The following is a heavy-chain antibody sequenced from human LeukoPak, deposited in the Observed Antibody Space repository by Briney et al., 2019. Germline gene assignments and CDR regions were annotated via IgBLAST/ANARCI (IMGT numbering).Heavy chain of an antibody. J-gene: IGHJ5*02. CDR2: INPNSGGT. V-gene: IGHV1-2*02. Sequence: ASVKVSCKASGYTFTDYYMHWVRQAPGQGLEWMGWINPNSGGTNYAQKFQGRVSMTRDTSISTAYMELSRLRSDDTAVYYCARNTINWFDPWGPGVLVTVSS. CDR3: ARNTINWFDP. CDR1: GYTFTDYY. D-gene: IGHD5-24*01.